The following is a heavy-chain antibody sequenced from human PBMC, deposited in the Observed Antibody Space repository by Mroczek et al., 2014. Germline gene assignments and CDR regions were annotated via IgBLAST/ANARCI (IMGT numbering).Heavy chain of an antibody. CDR1: GFTFSSYS. V-gene: IGHV3-48*01. Sequence: EVQLVESGGGLVQPGGSLRLSCAASGFTFSSYSMNWVRQAPGKGLEWVSYISSSSSTIYYADSVKGRFTISRDNAKNSLYLQMNSLRAEDTAVYYCARDQAVVVVAATFLVSFDIWGQGTMVTVS. CDR3: ARDQAVVVVAATFLVSFDI. CDR2: ISSSSSTI. D-gene: IGHD2-15*01. J-gene: IGHJ3*02.